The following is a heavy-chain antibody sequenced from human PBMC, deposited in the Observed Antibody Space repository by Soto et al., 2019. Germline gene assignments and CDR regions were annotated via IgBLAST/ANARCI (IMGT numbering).Heavy chain of an antibody. CDR1: GYTFTSYY. CDR3: AXXXPXWGYRGYYFDY. CDR2: INPSGGST. J-gene: IGHJ4*02. D-gene: IGHD5-12*01. Sequence: VKVSCKASGYTFTSYYMHWVRQAPGQGLEWMGIINPSGGSTSYAQKFQGRVTMTRDTSTSTVYMELSSLRSEDTAVYYCAXXXPXWGYRGYYFDYWGQGTLVTVSS. V-gene: IGHV1-46*01.